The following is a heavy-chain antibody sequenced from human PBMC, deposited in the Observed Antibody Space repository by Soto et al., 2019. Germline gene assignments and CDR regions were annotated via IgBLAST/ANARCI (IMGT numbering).Heavy chain of an antibody. Sequence: QVHLQQSAAGLLKPSETLSLTCSVYGGSFSGYYWSWLRHHPGQGLKWIGEINHSGSNNYNPCLKIRFTISVDKSQTQFSLKLRSVTAADTAVYYCASTAGILLWCGEARYYFDYWGQGTLVTV. CDR3: ASTAGILLWCGEARYYFDY. D-gene: IGHD3-10*01. CDR2: INHSGSN. V-gene: IGHV4-34*01. J-gene: IGHJ4*02. CDR1: GGSFSGYY.